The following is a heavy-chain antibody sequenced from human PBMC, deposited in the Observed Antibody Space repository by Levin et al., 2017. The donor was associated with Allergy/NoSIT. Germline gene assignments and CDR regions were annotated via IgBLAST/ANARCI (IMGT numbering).Heavy chain of an antibody. Sequence: SQTLSLTCNASGGSIGSSSYYWGWIRQSPGKGLEWIGSIYYSGSTYYNPSLKSRVTISVDTSKNQFSLKLSSVTAADTAVYYCARYNSWYGGANCFDPWGQGTLVTVSS. J-gene: IGHJ5*02. D-gene: IGHD6-13*01. V-gene: IGHV4-39*01. CDR1: GGSIGSSSYY. CDR2: IYYSGST. CDR3: ARYNSWYGGANCFDP.